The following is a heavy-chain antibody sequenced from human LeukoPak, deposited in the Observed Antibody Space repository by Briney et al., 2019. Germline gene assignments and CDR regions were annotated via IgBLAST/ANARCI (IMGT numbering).Heavy chain of an antibody. V-gene: IGHV1-8*03. D-gene: IGHD1-26*01. CDR2: MNPNSGNT. CDR1: GYTLTSYD. Sequence: GGSLRLSCVASGYTLTSYDINWVRQATGQGLEWMGWMNPNSGNTGYAQKFQGRVTITRNTSISTAYMELSSLRSEDTAVYYCAREGASGSYSGWGQGTLVTVSS. CDR3: AREGASGSYSG. J-gene: IGHJ4*02.